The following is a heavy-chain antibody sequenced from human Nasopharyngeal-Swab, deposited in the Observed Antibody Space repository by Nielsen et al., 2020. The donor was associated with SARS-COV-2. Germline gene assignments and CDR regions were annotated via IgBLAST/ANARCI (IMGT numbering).Heavy chain of an antibody. CDR2: IKQDGSEK. Sequence: WETLSLTCAASGFTFSSYWMSWVRQAPGKGLEWVANIKQDGSEKYYVDSVKGRFTISRDNAKNSLYLQMNSLRAEDTAVYYCARASGSSWDFDYWGQGTLVTVSS. J-gene: IGHJ4*02. CDR1: GFTFSSYW. V-gene: IGHV3-7*03. D-gene: IGHD6-13*01. CDR3: ARASGSSWDFDY.